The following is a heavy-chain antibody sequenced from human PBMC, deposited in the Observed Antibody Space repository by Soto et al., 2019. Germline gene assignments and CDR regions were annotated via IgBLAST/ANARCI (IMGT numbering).Heavy chain of an antibody. V-gene: IGHV3-30-3*01. J-gene: IGHJ6*02. D-gene: IGHD3-16*02. CDR2: ISYDGSNK. CDR1: GFTFSSYA. CDR3: ARVLDSVWGSYRYTPYYGMDV. Sequence: QVQLVESGGGVVQPGRSLRLSCAASGFTFSSYAMHWVRQAPGKGLEWVAVISYDGSNKYYADSVKGRFTISRDNSKNQLYLQMNRLRAEDTAVYYCARVLDSVWGSYRYTPYYGMDVWGQGTTVTVSS.